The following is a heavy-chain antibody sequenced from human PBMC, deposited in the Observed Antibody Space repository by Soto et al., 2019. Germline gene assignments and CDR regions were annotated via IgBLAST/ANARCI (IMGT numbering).Heavy chain of an antibody. D-gene: IGHD3-3*01. Sequence: GGSLRLSCTASGFTFSTHWMSWVRQAPGKGLEWVANIKQDGSEKYYVDSVMGRFTISRDNAENSLYLQMNSLRAGDTAVYYCARVEVYFFIVTDYTGTYHMNRGDG. CDR3: ARVEVYFFIVTDYTGTYHMNRGDG. V-gene: IGHV3-7*05. CDR2: IKQDGSEK. CDR1: GFTFSTHW. J-gene: IGHJ6*01.